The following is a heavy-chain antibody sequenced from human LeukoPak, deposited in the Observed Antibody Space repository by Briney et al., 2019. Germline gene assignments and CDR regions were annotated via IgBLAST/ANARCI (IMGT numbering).Heavy chain of an antibody. CDR2: INTNTGNP. V-gene: IGHV7-4-1*02. CDR3: ARNMKGVIGGSYYYYGLDV. Sequence: ASVKVSCKASGYTFTGYYMHWVRQAPGQGLEWMGWINTNTGNPTYAQGFTGRFVFSLDTSVGTAYLQISSLKAEDTAVYYCARNMKGVIGGSYYYYGLDVWGQGTTVTVSS. CDR1: GYTFTGYY. J-gene: IGHJ6*02. D-gene: IGHD3-10*01.